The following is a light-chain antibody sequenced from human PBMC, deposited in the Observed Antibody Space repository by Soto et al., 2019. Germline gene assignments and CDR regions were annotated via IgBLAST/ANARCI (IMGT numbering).Light chain of an antibody. V-gene: IGKV1-9*01. CDR3: QQYGSSPQA. CDR1: QGIGSY. CDR2: DAS. J-gene: IGKJ1*01. Sequence: DIQMTQSPSSLSASVGDRVTITCRASQGIGSYLAWYQQKPGEAPKLLIFDASTLQSGVPSRFSGSGSGTDFTLTISRLEPEDFAVYYCQQYGSSPQAFGQGTKVDIK.